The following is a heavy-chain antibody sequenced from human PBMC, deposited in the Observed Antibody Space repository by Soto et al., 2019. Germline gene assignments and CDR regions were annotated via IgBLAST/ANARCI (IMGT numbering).Heavy chain of an antibody. CDR1: GFTFSSYW. Sequence: PGGSLRLSCAASGFTFSSYWMSWVRQAPGKGLEWVANIKQDGSEKYYVDSVKGRFTISRDNAKNSLYLQMNSLRAEDTAVYYCARWLYCSSTSCYTGLDYWGQGTLVTVSS. J-gene: IGHJ4*02. D-gene: IGHD2-2*02. CDR3: ARWLYCSSTSCYTGLDY. V-gene: IGHV3-7*01. CDR2: IKQDGSEK.